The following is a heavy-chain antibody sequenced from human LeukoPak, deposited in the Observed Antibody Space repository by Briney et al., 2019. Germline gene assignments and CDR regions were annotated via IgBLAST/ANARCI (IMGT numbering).Heavy chain of an antibody. CDR1: GFTFRTYS. CDR3: ARTRDSSGCFDF. CDR2: ISTGSTYI. Sequence: GGSLRLSCSASGFTFRTYSMNWVRRAPGKGLEWVSSISTGSTYIFYGDSVKGRFTISRDDADNSLYLQMNSLGAEDTAVYYCARTRDSSGCFDFWGQGTLVTVSS. V-gene: IGHV3-21*01. J-gene: IGHJ4*02. D-gene: IGHD6-19*01.